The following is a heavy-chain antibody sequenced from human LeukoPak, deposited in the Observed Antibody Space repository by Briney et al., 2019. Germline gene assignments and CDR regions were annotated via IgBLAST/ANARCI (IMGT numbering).Heavy chain of an antibody. Sequence: GGSLRLYCAASGFTFTSYAMTWVRQAPGKGLEWVSSVSGSGGGTYYADSVKGRFTISRDNSKNTLYLQMNSLRAEDTAVYFCAKGGDYYGATFDFWGQGTLVTVSS. D-gene: IGHD3-10*01. V-gene: IGHV3-23*01. CDR2: VSGSGGGT. CDR1: GFTFTSYA. J-gene: IGHJ4*02. CDR3: AKGGDYYGATFDF.